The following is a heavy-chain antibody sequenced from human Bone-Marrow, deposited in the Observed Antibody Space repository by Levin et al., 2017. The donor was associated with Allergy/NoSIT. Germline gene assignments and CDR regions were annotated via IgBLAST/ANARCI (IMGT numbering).Heavy chain of an antibody. D-gene: IGHD2-15*01. CDR2: INPNSGDT. J-gene: IGHJ1*01. CDR3: ARAPSCSGSNCYWGYFQY. V-gene: IGHV1-2*02. CDR1: GYTFTGYY. Sequence: GASVKVSCKASGYTFTGYYIHWVRQAPGQGLQWMGWINPNSGDTNYAQKFQGRVTMTRDTSISTAYMELSSLRSDDTAVYYCARAPSCSGSNCYWGYFQYWGQGTLVTVSS.